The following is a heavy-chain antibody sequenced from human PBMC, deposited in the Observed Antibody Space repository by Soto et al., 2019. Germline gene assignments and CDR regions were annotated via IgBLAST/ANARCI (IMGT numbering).Heavy chain of an antibody. CDR2: IITIFGTA. V-gene: IGHV1-69*01. D-gene: IGHD3-16*01. CDR3: ASYSIRVWGSDPPLRFDP. Sequence: QVQLVQSGAEVKKPGSSVKVSCKASGGTFSSYAISWVRQAPGQGLEWMGGIITIFGTANYAQKFQGRVTITADESTSTAYMELSSLRSEDTAVYYCASYSIRVWGSDPPLRFDPWGQGTLVTVSS. J-gene: IGHJ5*02. CDR1: GGTFSSYA.